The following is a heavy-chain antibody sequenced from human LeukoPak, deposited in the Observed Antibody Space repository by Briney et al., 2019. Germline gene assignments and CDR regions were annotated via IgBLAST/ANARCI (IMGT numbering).Heavy chain of an antibody. Sequence: GASVKVSCKASGGTFSSYAISWVRQAPGQGLEWTGGIIPIFGTANYAQKFQGRVTITADESTSTAYMELSSLRSEDTAVYYCARVRDSSGYYRFDYWGQGTLVTVSS. CDR3: ARVRDSSGYYRFDY. CDR1: GGTFSSYA. V-gene: IGHV1-69*01. J-gene: IGHJ4*02. CDR2: IIPIFGTA. D-gene: IGHD3-22*01.